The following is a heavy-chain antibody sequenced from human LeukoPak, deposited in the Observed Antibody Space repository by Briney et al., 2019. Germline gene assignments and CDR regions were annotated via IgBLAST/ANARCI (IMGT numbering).Heavy chain of an antibody. CDR2: IIPILGIA. D-gene: IGHD1-26*01. Sequence: ASVKVSCKASGGTFSSYAISWVRPAPGQGLEWMGRIIPILGIANYAQKFQGRVTITADKSTSTAYMELSSLRSEDTAVYYCARAEFSGSRGEAFDIWGQGTMVTVSS. CDR3: ARAEFSGSRGEAFDI. V-gene: IGHV1-69*04. J-gene: IGHJ3*02. CDR1: GGTFSSYA.